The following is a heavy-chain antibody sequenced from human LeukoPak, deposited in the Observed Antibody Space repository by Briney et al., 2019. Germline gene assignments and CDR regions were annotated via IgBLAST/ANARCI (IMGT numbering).Heavy chain of an antibody. V-gene: IGHV4-59*01. J-gene: IGHJ4*02. CDR1: GGSISSYY. CDR3: ATGWYGDGGY. Sequence: PSETLSLTCTVSGGSISSYYWSWIRQPPGKGLEWIGYTHYSESTNYNPSLKSRVTISVDTSKSQFSLKLRSVTAADTAVYYCATGWYGDGGYWGQGTLVTVSS. CDR2: THYSEST. D-gene: IGHD6-19*01.